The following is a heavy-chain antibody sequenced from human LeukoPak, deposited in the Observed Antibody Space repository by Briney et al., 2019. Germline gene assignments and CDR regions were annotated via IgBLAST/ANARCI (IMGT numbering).Heavy chain of an antibody. Sequence: ASVKVSCKASGYTFTGYYMHWMRQAPGQGLEWMGWINPNSGGTNYAQKFQGRVTMTRDTSISTAYMELSRLGSDDTAVYYCARVGITIFGVVRGYFDYWGQGTLVTVSS. V-gene: IGHV1-2*02. CDR3: ARVGITIFGVVRGYFDY. CDR1: GYTFTGYY. D-gene: IGHD3-3*01. CDR2: INPNSGGT. J-gene: IGHJ4*02.